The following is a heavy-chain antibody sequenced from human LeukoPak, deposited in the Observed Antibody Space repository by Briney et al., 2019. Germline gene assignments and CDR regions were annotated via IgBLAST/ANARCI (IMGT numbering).Heavy chain of an antibody. D-gene: IGHD3/OR15-3a*01. CDR3: ARDGYRPLDVTYFQH. CDR1: GYTFTSYG. V-gene: IGHV1-18*01. Sequence: ASVKVSCKASGYTFTSYGISWMRQAPGQGLEWMGWISAYNGNTNYAQKLQGRVTMTTDTSTSTAYMELRSLKSDDTAVYYCARDGYRPLDVTYFQHWGQDTLVSVSS. CDR2: ISAYNGNT. J-gene: IGHJ1*01.